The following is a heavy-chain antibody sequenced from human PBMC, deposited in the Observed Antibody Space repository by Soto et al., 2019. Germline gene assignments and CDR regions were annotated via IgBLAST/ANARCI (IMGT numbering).Heavy chain of an antibody. Sequence: EVQLLESGGGVVQPGGSLRLSCAASGFTFSDYAMSWVRQTPGKGLQWVSGVGGSDDDKHYADSVRGRFIVSRDNSKNTLYLQMTSLRADDTAIYYCAKDVTSFNGVWDPFDMWGQGTEVTVSS. CDR3: AKDVTSFNGVWDPFDM. J-gene: IGHJ3*02. CDR2: VGGSDDDK. D-gene: IGHD2-8*01. V-gene: IGHV3-23*01. CDR1: GFTFSDYA.